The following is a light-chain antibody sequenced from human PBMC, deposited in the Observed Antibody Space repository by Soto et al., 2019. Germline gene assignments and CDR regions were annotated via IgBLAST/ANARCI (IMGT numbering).Light chain of an antibody. CDR3: SSYAGSVYV. V-gene: IGLV2-8*01. CDR1: SSDVDAYNY. Sequence: QSALTQPPSASGSPGQSVSISCTGTSSDVDAYNYVSWYQQHPGKAPKLMIYDVSKRPSGVPDRFSGSKSGNTASLTVSGLQAEDEADYYCSSYAGSVYVFGTGTKVTVL. CDR2: DVS. J-gene: IGLJ1*01.